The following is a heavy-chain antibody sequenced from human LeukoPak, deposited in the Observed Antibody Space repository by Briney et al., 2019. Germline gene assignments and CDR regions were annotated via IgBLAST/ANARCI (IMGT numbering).Heavy chain of an antibody. CDR1: GFTFSSYW. CDR2: IKQDGSEK. V-gene: IGHV3-7*01. D-gene: IGHD3-3*01. CDR3: ARLREIPVFGVVTKSTSYFDY. Sequence: GGSLRLSCAASGFTFSSYWMSWVRQAPGKGLECVANIKQDGSEKYYVDSVKGRFTISRDNAKNSLYLQMNSLRAEDTAVYYCARLREIPVFGVVTKSTSYFDYWGQGTLVTVSS. J-gene: IGHJ4*02.